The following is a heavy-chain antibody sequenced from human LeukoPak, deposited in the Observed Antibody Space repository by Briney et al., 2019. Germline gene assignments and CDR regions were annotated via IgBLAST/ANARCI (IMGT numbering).Heavy chain of an antibody. D-gene: IGHD3-16*01. CDR2: INPNSGGT. J-gene: IGHJ4*02. CDR3: ARAPLGLPSYY. Sequence: ASVNVSCKSYVFTFTAADMHSGPEAPGQGLEWMAWINPNSGGTNYAQKFQGRVTMTRDTSISTAYMELSRLTSDDTAVYYCARAPLGLPSYYWGQGSLVTVSS. CDR1: VFTFTAAD. V-gene: IGHV1-2*02.